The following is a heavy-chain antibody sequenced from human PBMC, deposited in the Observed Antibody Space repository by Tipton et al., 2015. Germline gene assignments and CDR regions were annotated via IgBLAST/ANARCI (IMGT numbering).Heavy chain of an antibody. D-gene: IGHD5-12*01. CDR3: VRGRYSDYDLGRRGHYFDY. V-gene: IGHV1-69*01. CDR1: GGTFSSYP. Sequence: QLVQSGAEVKKPGSSVKVSCKASGGTFSSYPISWLRQAPGQGLEWMGGIIPIFGTGNYAQKFQGRVTITADESTTTAYMELSSLRSEDTAVYYCVRGRYSDYDLGRRGHYFDYWGQGTLVTVSS. J-gene: IGHJ4*02. CDR2: IIPIFGTG.